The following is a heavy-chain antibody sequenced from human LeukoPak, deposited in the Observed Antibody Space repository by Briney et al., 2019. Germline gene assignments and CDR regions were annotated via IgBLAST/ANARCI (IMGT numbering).Heavy chain of an antibody. CDR2: IKQDGTEQ. D-gene: IGHD6-13*01. Sequence: GGSLRLSCVASGFTFSTYWMGWVRQVPGKGLEWVAIIKQDGTEQYYMDSVKGRFTISRDNAKNSLYLQLNSLRPEDTAVYYCARDREGSSLYDYWGQGTLVTVSS. V-gene: IGHV3-7*04. CDR1: GFTFSTYW. J-gene: IGHJ4*02. CDR3: ARDREGSSLYDY.